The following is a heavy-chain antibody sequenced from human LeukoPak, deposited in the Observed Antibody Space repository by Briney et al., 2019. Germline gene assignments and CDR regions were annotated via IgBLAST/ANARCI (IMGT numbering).Heavy chain of an antibody. CDR1: GFTFSSYA. CDR3: AKDGKSVAVAPGDY. J-gene: IGHJ4*02. V-gene: IGHV3-23*01. Sequence: GGSLRPSCAASGFTFSSYAMSWVRQAPGKGLEWVSAISGSGGSTYYADSVKGRFTISRDNSKNTLYLQMNSLRAEDTAVYYCAKDGKSVAVAPGDYWGQGTLVTVSS. CDR2: ISGSGGST. D-gene: IGHD6-19*01.